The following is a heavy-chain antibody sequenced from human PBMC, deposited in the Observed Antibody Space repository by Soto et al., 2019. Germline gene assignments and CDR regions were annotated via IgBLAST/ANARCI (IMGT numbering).Heavy chain of an antibody. CDR1: GFTFSGSA. CDR3: IPNILVFVIY. J-gene: IGHJ4*02. Sequence: GGSLRLSCAASGFTFSGSAMHWVRQASGKGLEWVGRIRSKPNDYATAYTASVKGRFTISRDDSKNTAYLQMNSLKTEDTAVCYCIPNILVFVIYWGRGVLVTVSS. D-gene: IGHD2-15*01. CDR2: IRSKPNDYAT. V-gene: IGHV3-73*01.